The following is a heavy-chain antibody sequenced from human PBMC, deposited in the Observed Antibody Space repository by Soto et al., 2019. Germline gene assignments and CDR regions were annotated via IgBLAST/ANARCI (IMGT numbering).Heavy chain of an antibody. D-gene: IGHD5-18*01. CDR1: GYTFTSYY. Sequence: ASVKVSWKASGYTFTSYYMHWVRQAPGQGLEWMGIINPSGGSTSYAQKFQGRVTMTRDTSTSTVYMELSSLRSEDTAVYYCARYRVDTAMVTTLDYWGQGTLVTVSS. CDR2: INPSGGST. J-gene: IGHJ4*02. CDR3: ARYRVDTAMVTTLDY. V-gene: IGHV1-46*01.